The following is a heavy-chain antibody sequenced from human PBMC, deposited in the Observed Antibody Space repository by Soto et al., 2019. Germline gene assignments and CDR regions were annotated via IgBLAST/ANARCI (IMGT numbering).Heavy chain of an antibody. CDR2: ISGSGGST. J-gene: IGHJ4*02. CDR1: AFISSRDA. D-gene: IGHD3-10*01. CDR3: TYHLCFGELYY. V-gene: IGHV3-23*01. Sequence: AESLRLSNAASAFISSRDAKRLCRLLLGKGLEWVSAISGSGGSTYYADSVKGRFTISRDNSKNTLYLQMNSLRAENTAVYYYTYHLCFGELYYWGQ.